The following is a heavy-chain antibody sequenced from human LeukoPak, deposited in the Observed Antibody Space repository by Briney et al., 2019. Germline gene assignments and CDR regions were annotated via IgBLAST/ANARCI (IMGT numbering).Heavy chain of an antibody. CDR3: ARVRHYGSGSCFAS. Sequence: GGSLRLSCAGSGFTVNGNYMRWVRQAPGKGREWGSIVYSGGTTYYADSVKGRFTPPTHHSKNPLYLQMTSLRAEDTAVYYCARVRHYGSGSCFASWGQGTLVTVSS. CDR2: VYSGGTT. D-gene: IGHD3-10*01. V-gene: IGHV3-53*01. J-gene: IGHJ4*02. CDR1: GFTVNGNY.